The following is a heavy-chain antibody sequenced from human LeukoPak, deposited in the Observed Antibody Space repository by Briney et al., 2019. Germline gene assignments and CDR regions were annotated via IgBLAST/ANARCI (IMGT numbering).Heavy chain of an antibody. V-gene: IGHV1-24*01. D-gene: IGHD1-7*01. CDR3: ATYRLYNWNYLFDY. Sequence: ASVKVSCKVSGYTLTELSMHWVRQAPGEGLEWMGGFDPEDGETIYAQKFQGRVTMTEDTSTDTAYMELSSLRSEDTAVYYCATYRLYNWNYLFDYWGQGTLVTVSS. CDR2: FDPEDGET. CDR1: GYTLTELS. J-gene: IGHJ4*02.